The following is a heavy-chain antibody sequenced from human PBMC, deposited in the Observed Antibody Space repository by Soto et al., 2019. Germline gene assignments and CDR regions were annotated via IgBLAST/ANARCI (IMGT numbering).Heavy chain of an antibody. J-gene: IGHJ3*02. CDR1: GASIDSDGYY. V-gene: IGHV4-31*03. CDR2: IYYSGYT. Sequence: QVQLQESGPGLVKPSQTLSLTCTVSGASIDSDGYYWSWIRQHPGKGLEWVGYIYYSGYTYYNPSLKSRVTILIYTSTNQFSLQHSSVTVADTAVYFCARDSLDSSGNFMRHPDAFDIWGQGTVVAVSS. D-gene: IGHD3-22*01. CDR3: ARDSLDSSGNFMRHPDAFDI.